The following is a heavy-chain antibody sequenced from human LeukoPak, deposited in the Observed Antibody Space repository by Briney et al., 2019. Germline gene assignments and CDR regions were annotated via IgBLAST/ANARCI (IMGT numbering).Heavy chain of an antibody. V-gene: IGHV3-48*03. D-gene: IGHD3-10*02. Sequence: GGSLRLSCAASGFTFSSYEMNWVRQAPGKGLEWVSYISSSGSTIYYADSVQGRFTISRDNAKNSLYLQMNSLRAEDTAVYYCAELGITMVGGVWGKGTTVTISS. CDR1: GFTFSSYE. CDR3: AELGITMVGGV. CDR2: ISSSGSTI. J-gene: IGHJ6*04.